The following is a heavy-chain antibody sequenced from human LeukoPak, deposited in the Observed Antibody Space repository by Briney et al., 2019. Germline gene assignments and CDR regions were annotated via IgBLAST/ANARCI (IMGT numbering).Heavy chain of an antibody. CDR1: GFTFSSYA. CDR3: AKGSSSWAYYYGMDV. CDR2: ISGSGGST. V-gene: IGHV3-23*01. D-gene: IGHD6-13*01. Sequence: GGSLRLSCAASGFTFSSYAMSWARQAPGKGLEWVSAISGSGGSTYYADSVKGRFTISRDNSKNTLYLQMNSLRAEDTAVYYCAKGSSSWAYYYGMDVWGQGTTVTVSS. J-gene: IGHJ6*02.